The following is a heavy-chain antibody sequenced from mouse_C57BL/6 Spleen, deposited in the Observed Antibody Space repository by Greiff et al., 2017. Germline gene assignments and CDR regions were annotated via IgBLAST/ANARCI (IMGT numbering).Heavy chain of an antibody. Sequence: QVQLQQPGAELVRPGSSVKLSCKASGYTFTSYWMHWVKQRPIQGLEWIGNIDPSDSETHYNQKFKDKATLTVDKSSSTAYMQLSSLTSEDSAVYYCARWGITRYFDVWGTGTTVTVSS. J-gene: IGHJ1*03. D-gene: IGHD2-4*01. CDR2: IDPSDSET. V-gene: IGHV1-52*01. CDR3: ARWGITRYFDV. CDR1: GYTFTSYW.